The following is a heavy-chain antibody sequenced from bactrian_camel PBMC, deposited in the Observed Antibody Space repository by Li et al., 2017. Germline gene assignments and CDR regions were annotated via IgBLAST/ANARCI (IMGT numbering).Heavy chain of an antibody. CDR3: AADRGGGRGYCPTRFAKTAFRN. D-gene: IGHD5*01. V-gene: IGHV3-3*01. CDR1: GYRYSSYC. CDR2: IGVPNDSP. Sequence: QVQLVESGGGSVQAGGSLRLSCTASGYRYSSYCMAWFRQTPGEEREAVASIGVPNDSPIYNDFAKGRFTISRDNARNTVYLQMNSLRPEDAGMYYCAADRGGGRGYCPTRFAKTAFRNWGQGTQVTVS. J-gene: IGHJ4*01.